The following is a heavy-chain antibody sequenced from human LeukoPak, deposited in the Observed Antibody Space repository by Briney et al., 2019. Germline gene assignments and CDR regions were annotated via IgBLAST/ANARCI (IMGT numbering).Heavy chain of an antibody. J-gene: IGHJ4*02. CDR3: ARPKDYYGSGSNFFDY. CDR1: GGSISSGGYS. V-gene: IGHV4-30-4*07. Sequence: SETLSLTCAVSGGSISSGGYSWSWIRQPPGKGLEWIGYIYYSGSTYYNPSLKSRVTISVDTSKNQFSLKLSSVTAADTAVYYCARPKDYYGSGSNFFDYWGQGTLVTVSS. D-gene: IGHD3-10*01. CDR2: IYYSGST.